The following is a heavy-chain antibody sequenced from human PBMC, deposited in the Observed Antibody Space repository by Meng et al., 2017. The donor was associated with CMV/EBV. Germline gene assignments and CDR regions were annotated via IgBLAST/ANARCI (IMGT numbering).Heavy chain of an antibody. Sequence: SVKVSCKASGGTFSSYAISWVRQAPGQGLEWMGGIIPIFGTANYAQKFQGRVTITTDESTSTAYTELSSLRSEDTAVYYCARDATGITGTRSYYYYYGMDVWGQGTTVTVSS. CDR2: IIPIFGTA. D-gene: IGHD1-20*01. J-gene: IGHJ6*02. CDR1: GGTFSSYA. CDR3: ARDATGITGTRSYYYYYGMDV. V-gene: IGHV1-69*05.